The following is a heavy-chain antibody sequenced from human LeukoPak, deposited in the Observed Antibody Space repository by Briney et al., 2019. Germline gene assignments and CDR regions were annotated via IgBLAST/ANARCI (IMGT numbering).Heavy chain of an antibody. D-gene: IGHD3-9*01. Sequence: GGSLRLSCGASGFTFSSYWMSWVRQAPGKGLEWVANIKQEGSEKYFVDSVKGRFTISRDNAKNSLYLQMNSLRAEDTAVYYCARDLALYYDILTGYSLFDYWGQGTLVTVSS. CDR2: IKQEGSEK. CDR3: ARDLALYYDILTGYSLFDY. J-gene: IGHJ4*02. CDR1: GFTFSSYW. V-gene: IGHV3-7*03.